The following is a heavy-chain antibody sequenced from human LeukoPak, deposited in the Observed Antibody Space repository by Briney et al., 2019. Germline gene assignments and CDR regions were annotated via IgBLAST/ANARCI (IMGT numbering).Heavy chain of an antibody. CDR2: IYHSGST. CDR1: GYSISSGYC. J-gene: IGHJ4*02. D-gene: IGHD2-2*01. Sequence: SETLSLTCTVSGYSISSGYCWGWIRQPPGKGLEWIGSIYHSGSTYYNPSLKSRVTISVDTSKNQFSLKLSSVTAAATALYYCARAVVVPAAMLDYFDYWGQGTLVTVSS. CDR3: ARAVVVPAAMLDYFDY. V-gene: IGHV4-38-2*02.